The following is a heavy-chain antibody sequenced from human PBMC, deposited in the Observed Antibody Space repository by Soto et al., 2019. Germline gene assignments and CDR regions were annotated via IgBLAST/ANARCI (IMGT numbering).Heavy chain of an antibody. V-gene: IGHV1-69*13. J-gene: IGHJ4*02. CDR3: ASRTYYYESIGPYPFDY. CDR2: IIPIFGTA. CDR1: GGTFSSYA. Sequence: SVKVSCKASGGTFSSYAISWVRQAPGQGLEWMGGIIPIFGTANYAQKFQGRVTITADESTSTAYMELSSLRSEDTAVYYWASRTYYYESIGPYPFDYWGQGTLVTVSS. D-gene: IGHD3-22*01.